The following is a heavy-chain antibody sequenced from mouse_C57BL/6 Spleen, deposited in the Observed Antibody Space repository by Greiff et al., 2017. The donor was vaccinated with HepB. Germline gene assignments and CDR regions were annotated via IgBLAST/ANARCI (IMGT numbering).Heavy chain of an antibody. J-gene: IGHJ2*01. V-gene: IGHV5-17*01. CDR2: ISSGSSTI. D-gene: IGHD2-3*01. CDR1: GFTFSDYG. CDR3: ARPGYSDFDY. Sequence: EVKLEESGGGLVKPGGSLKLSCAASGFTFSDYGMHWVRQAPEKGLEWVAYISSGSSTIYYADTVKGRFTISRDNAKNTLFLQMTSLRSEDTAMYYCARPGYSDFDYWGQGTTLTVSS.